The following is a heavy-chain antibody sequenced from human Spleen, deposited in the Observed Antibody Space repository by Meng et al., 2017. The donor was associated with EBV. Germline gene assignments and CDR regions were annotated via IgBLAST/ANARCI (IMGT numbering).Heavy chain of an antibody. CDR2: IKPNSGDT. D-gene: IGHD1/OR15-1a*01. Sequence: QVQLVQSGAEVRKPXXSXRGXCKASGYTFTGNYGHWVRQAPGQGLEWMGRIKPNSGDTAYAQKFQGRVTMTTDTSISTAYMDLSSLTSGDTAVYYCARGGTRVFNNNRPHWGQGPRVTAYS. CDR3: ARGGTRVFNNNRPH. V-gene: IGHV1-2*06. J-gene: IGHJ4*02. CDR1: GYTFTGNY.